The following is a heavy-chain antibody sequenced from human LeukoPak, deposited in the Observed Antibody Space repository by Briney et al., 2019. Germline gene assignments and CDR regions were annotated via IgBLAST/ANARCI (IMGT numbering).Heavy chain of an antibody. CDR3: ARDRSRVSDY. Sequence: GGSLRLSCAASGFIFSDYSMHWVRQAPGKGLEWVSAISSDSNYIYYADSMKGRFTISRDNAKNSLYLQMNSLRAEDTAVYFCARDRSRVSDYWGQGTLVTVSS. CDR2: ISSDSNYI. CDR1: GFIFSDYS. J-gene: IGHJ4*02. V-gene: IGHV3-21*01.